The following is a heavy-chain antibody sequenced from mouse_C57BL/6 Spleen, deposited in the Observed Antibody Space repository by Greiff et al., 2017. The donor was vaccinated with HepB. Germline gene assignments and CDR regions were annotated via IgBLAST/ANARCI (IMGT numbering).Heavy chain of an antibody. CDR2: INYDGSST. D-gene: IGHD4-1*01. V-gene: IGHV5-16*01. CDR1: GFTFSDYY. J-gene: IGHJ1*03. Sequence: EVKLMESEGGLVQPGSSMKLSCTASGFTFSDYYMAWVRQVPEKGLEWVANINYDGSSTYYLDSLKSRFIISRDNAKNILYLQMSSLKSEDTATYYCARDRTGDWYFDVWGTGTTVTVSS. CDR3: ARDRTGDWYFDV.